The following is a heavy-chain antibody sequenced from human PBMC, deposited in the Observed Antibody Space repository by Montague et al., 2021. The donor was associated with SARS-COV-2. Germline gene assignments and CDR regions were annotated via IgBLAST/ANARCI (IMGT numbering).Heavy chain of an antibody. Sequence: TNYNPSLKSRVTISVDTSKNQFSLKLSSVTAADTAVYYCSRGFYYWGQGTLVTVSS. CDR3: SRGFYY. V-gene: IGHV4-59*09. J-gene: IGHJ4*02. CDR2: T.